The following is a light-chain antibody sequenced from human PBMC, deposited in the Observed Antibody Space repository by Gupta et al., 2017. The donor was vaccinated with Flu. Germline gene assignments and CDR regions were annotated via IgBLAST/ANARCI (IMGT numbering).Light chain of an antibody. CDR1: RSNIGAGYD. J-gene: IGLJ2*01. Sequence: SLLTPPLSLSAASWAKFILTWTRTRSNIGAGYDVHWYQQLPGTAPKLLIYGNSNRPSGVPDRFSGSKSGTSASLAITGLQAEDEADYYRQSYDSSLSVYVVFGGGTKLTVL. CDR2: GNS. CDR3: QSYDSSLSVYVV. V-gene: IGLV1-40*01.